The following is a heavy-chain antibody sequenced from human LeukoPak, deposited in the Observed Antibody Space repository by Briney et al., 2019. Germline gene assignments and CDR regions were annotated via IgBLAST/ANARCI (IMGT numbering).Heavy chain of an antibody. CDR3: AKDRVAARASGP. Sequence: AGGSLRLSCAASGFTFSSYGMHWVRQAPGKGLEWVAFIRYDGSNKYYADSVKGRFTISRDNSKNTLYLQMNSLRAEDTAVYYCAKDRVAARASGPWGQGTLVTVSS. D-gene: IGHD6-6*01. CDR1: GFTFSSYG. J-gene: IGHJ5*02. CDR2: IRYDGSNK. V-gene: IGHV3-30*02.